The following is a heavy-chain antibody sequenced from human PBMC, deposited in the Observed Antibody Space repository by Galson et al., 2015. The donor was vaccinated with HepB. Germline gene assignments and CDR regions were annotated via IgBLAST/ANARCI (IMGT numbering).Heavy chain of an antibody. D-gene: IGHD6-19*01. CDR2: IKSKTDGGTT. CDR1: GFTFSNAW. Sequence: SLRLSCAASGFTFSNAWMNWVRQAPGKGLEWVGRIKSKTDGGTTDYAAPVKGRFTISGDDSKNTLYLQMNSLKTEDTAVYYCTTDDPSIRAVAVTGAFDIWGQGTMVTVSS. V-gene: IGHV3-15*07. CDR3: TTDDPSIRAVAVTGAFDI. J-gene: IGHJ3*02.